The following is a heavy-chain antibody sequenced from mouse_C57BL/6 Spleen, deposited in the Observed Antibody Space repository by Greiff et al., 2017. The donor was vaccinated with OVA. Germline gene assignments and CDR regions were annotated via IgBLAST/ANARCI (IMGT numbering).Heavy chain of an antibody. V-gene: IGHV5-6*01. D-gene: IGHD6-5*01. CDR3: ARHLCDY. J-gene: IGHJ2*01. CDR1: GFTFSSYG. Sequence: EVKLMESGGDLVKPGGSLKLSCAASGFTFSSYGMSWVRQTPDKRLEWVATISSGGSYTYYPDSVKGRFTISRDNAKNTLYLQMSSLKSEDTAMYYCARHLCDYWGQGTTLTVSS. CDR2: ISSGGSYT.